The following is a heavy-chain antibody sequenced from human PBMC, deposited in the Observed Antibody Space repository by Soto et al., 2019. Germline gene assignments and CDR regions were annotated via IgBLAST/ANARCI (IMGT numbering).Heavy chain of an antibody. D-gene: IGHD3-10*01. CDR1: GTPIRVSY. Sequence: PSRTLSLTCVAFGTPIRVSYGAWFRHPPGKGLEWIGYIYYTGTTKYNPSLKSRVTISVDTSKNQFSLRLNSVTAADTAVYYCAREVSSFGSNHFDSWGQGALVTVSS. V-gene: IGHV4-59*01. J-gene: IGHJ4*02. CDR2: IYYTGTT. CDR3: AREVSSFGSNHFDS.